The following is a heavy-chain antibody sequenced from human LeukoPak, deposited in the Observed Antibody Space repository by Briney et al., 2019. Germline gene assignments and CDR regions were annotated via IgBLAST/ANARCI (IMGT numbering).Heavy chain of an antibody. J-gene: IGHJ4*02. CDR2: ISGSGGST. CDR1: GFTFSSYA. CDR3: AKDPSMIVVLRIFDY. Sequence: GGSLRLSCAASGFTFSSYAMSWVRQAPGKGLEWVSAISGSGGSTYYADSVKGRFTISRDNSKNTLYLQMNSPRAEDTAVYYCAKDPSMIVVLRIFDYWGQGTLVNVSS. D-gene: IGHD3-22*01. V-gene: IGHV3-23*01.